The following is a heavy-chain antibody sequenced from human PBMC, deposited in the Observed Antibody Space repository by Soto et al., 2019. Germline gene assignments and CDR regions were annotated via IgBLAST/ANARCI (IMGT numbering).Heavy chain of an antibody. CDR3: ARGNDYGDGHDAFDI. Sequence: GASVKVSCKASGGTFSSYAISWVRQAPGQGLEWMGGIIAIFGTANYAQKFQGRVTITADESTSTAYMELSSLRSEDTAVYYCARGNDYGDGHDAFDIWGQGTMVTVSS. V-gene: IGHV1-69*13. J-gene: IGHJ3*02. D-gene: IGHD4-17*01. CDR2: IIAIFGTA. CDR1: GGTFSSYA.